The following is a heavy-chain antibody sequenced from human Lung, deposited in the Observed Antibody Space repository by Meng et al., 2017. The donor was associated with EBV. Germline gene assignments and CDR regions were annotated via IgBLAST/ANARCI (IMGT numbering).Heavy chain of an antibody. D-gene: IGHD6-25*01. J-gene: IGHJ4*02. Sequence: QVNLVQSGSELKKPGASVRISCKASGYTFTTYGMNWVRQAPGQGLEWMGWINTNTGKPTYAQGLTGRFVFSLDTSVSTAYLQISSLKAEDTAVYYCARDSEAADYWGQGTLVTISS. V-gene: IGHV7-4-1*02. CDR1: GYTFTTYG. CDR3: ARDSEAADY. CDR2: INTNTGKP.